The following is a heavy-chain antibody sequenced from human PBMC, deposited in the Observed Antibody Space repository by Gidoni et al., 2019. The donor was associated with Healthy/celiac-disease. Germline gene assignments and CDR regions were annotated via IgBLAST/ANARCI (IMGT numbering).Heavy chain of an antibody. CDR2: ISYDGSNK. Sequence: QVQLVQSGGGVVQTGRSLRLSCAASGFTFISYGMHWVRQAPGKGLEWVAVISYDGSNKYYADSVKGRFTISRDNSKNTLYLQMNSLIAEDTAVYYCAKDPDYGDYSNWFDPWGQGTLVTVSS. CDR1: GFTFISYG. D-gene: IGHD4-17*01. CDR3: AKDPDYGDYSNWFDP. J-gene: IGHJ5*02. V-gene: IGHV3-30*18.